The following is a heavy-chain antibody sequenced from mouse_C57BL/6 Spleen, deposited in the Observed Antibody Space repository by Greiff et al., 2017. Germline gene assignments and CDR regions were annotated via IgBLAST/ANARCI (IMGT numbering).Heavy chain of an antibody. Sequence: DVHLVESGGGLVKPGGSLKLSCAASGFTFSSYAMSWVRQTPEKRLEWVATISDGGSYTYYPDNVKGRFTISRDNAKNNLYLQMSHLKSEDTAMYYCARFDYDWFAYWGQGTLVTVSA. CDR1: GFTFSSYA. CDR2: ISDGGSYT. CDR3: ARFDYDWFAY. J-gene: IGHJ3*01. D-gene: IGHD2-4*01. V-gene: IGHV5-4*01.